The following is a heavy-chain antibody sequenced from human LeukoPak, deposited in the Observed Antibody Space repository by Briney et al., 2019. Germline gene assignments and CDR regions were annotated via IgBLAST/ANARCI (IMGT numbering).Heavy chain of an antibody. CDR1: GFTFGDYA. J-gene: IGHJ4*02. CDR3: TLGFVRRRL. CDR2: IRSKAYGETT. D-gene: IGHD3-10*01. V-gene: IGHV3-49*04. Sequence: GGSLRLSCTASGFTFGDYAMSWVRQAPGKGLEWVGLIRSKAYGETTEYAASVKRRFTISRHDSKSIAYLQMNSLKTEDTAVYYCTLGFVRRRLRGQGTLVTVSS.